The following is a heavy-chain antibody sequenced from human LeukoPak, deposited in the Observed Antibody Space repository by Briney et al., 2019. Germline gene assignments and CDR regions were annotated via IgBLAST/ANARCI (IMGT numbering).Heavy chain of an antibody. V-gene: IGHV3-23*01. CDR3: AKDRHSYYYGSGSRHGNWFDP. J-gene: IGHJ5*02. CDR2: ISSSGGST. D-gene: IGHD3-10*01. CDR1: GFTFSSYG. Sequence: PGGSLRLSCAASGFTFSSYGMSWVRQAPGKGLEWVSAISSSGGSTYYADSVKGRFTISRDNSKSTLYLQMNSLRAEDTAVYYCAKDRHSYYYGSGSRHGNWFDPWGQGTLVTVSS.